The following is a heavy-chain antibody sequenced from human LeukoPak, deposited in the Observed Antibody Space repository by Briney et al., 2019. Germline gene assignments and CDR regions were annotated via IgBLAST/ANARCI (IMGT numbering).Heavy chain of an antibody. Sequence: ASVKVSCKAFGGTFSSYAISWVRQAPGQGLEWMGGIIPIFGTANYAQKFQGRVTITADESTSTAYMGLSSLRSEDTAVYYCARANYDILTGYRHYYYGMDVWGKGTTVTVSS. CDR1: GGTFSSYA. D-gene: IGHD3-9*01. V-gene: IGHV1-69*13. J-gene: IGHJ6*04. CDR3: ARANYDILTGYRHYYYGMDV. CDR2: IIPIFGTA.